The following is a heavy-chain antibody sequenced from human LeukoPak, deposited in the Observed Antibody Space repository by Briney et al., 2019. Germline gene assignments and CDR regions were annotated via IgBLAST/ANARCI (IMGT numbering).Heavy chain of an antibody. Sequence: ASVKVSCTASGYTFTSYDINWVRQATGQGLEWMGWMNPNSGNTGYAQKFQGRVTITRNTSISTAYMELSSLRSEDTAVYYCARVKQYYDFLDAFDIWGQGTMVTVSS. D-gene: IGHD3-3*01. V-gene: IGHV1-8*03. CDR2: MNPNSGNT. J-gene: IGHJ3*02. CDR1: GYTFTSYD. CDR3: ARVKQYYDFLDAFDI.